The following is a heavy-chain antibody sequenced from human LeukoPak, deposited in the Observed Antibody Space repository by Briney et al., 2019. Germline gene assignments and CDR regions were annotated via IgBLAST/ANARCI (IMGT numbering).Heavy chain of an antibody. V-gene: IGHV3-21*01. Sequence: GSLRLSCAASGFTFSSYSMNWVRQAPGKGLEWVSSISSSSSYIYYADSVKGRFTISRDNAKNSLYLQMNSLRAEDTAVYYCARDPVDTALWNYFDYWGQGTLVTVSS. J-gene: IGHJ4*02. CDR3: ARDPVDTALWNYFDY. CDR2: ISSSSSYI. CDR1: GFTFSSYS. D-gene: IGHD5-18*01.